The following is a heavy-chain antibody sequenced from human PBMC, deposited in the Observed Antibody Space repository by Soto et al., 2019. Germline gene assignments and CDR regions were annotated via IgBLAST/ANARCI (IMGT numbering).Heavy chain of an antibody. Sequence: GGSLRLSCAASGFTFSSYAMHWVRQAPGKGLEWVAVISYDGSNKYYADSVKGRFTISRDNSKNTLYLQMNSLRAEDTAVYYCAREGDYYGSGSDFNYFDYWGQGTLVTVSS. V-gene: IGHV3-30-3*01. CDR3: AREGDYYGSGSDFNYFDY. D-gene: IGHD3-10*01. CDR2: ISYDGSNK. CDR1: GFTFSSYA. J-gene: IGHJ4*02.